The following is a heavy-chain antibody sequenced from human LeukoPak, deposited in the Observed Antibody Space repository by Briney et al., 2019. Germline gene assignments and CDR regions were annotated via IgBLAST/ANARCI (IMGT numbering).Heavy chain of an antibody. CDR1: GFTFSRNG. D-gene: IGHD6-19*01. V-gene: IGHV3-30*18. CDR3: SKSLYSGWAHLCNY. Sequence: PGGTLRLSCAASGFTFSRNGMTWVRQAPGKGLEWVAVISSDGNNEYYKDSVKGRFTISRDNSKNTLYLQMNSLRPEDTAVYYCSKSLYSGWAHLCNYWGQGTLVTVSS. CDR2: ISSDGNNE. J-gene: IGHJ4*02.